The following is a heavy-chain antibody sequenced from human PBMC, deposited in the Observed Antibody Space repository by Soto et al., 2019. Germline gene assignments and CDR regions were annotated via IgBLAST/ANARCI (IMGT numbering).Heavy chain of an antibody. J-gene: IGHJ6*02. D-gene: IGHD6-13*01. V-gene: IGHV3-21*01. Sequence: EVQLVESGGGLVKPGGSLRLSCAASGLTFSTYGMNWVRQAPGKGLEWVSSISSGGEYLDYADSVKGRLTISRDNAKNSLYLQLDSLRVEDTAVYYCATDGAAGAGMGVWGRGITVTVSS. CDR1: GLTFSTYG. CDR3: ATDGAAGAGMGV. CDR2: ISSGGEYL.